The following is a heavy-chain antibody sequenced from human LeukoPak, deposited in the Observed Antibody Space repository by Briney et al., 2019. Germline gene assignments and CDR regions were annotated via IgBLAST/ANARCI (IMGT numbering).Heavy chain of an antibody. J-gene: IGHJ4*02. CDR3: ASDFAYGSGSTHFGY. Sequence: ASVKVSCKASGYTFTSYYMHWVRQAPGQGLEWMGIINPSGGSTNYAQKFQGRVTLTRDTSTSTVYMELSSLRSEDTAVYYCASDFAYGSGSTHFGYWGQGTLVTVSS. CDR1: GYTFTSYY. CDR2: INPSGGST. V-gene: IGHV1-46*01. D-gene: IGHD3-10*01.